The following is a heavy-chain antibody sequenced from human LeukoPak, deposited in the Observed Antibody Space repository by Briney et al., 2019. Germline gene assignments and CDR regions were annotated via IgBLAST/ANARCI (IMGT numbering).Heavy chain of an antibody. J-gene: IGHJ4*02. CDR3: ATTGNYGGNSKDFDY. V-gene: IGHV3-23*01. CDR1: GFTFRNYA. Sequence: GGSLRLSCAASGFTFRNYAMSWVRQAPGKGLEWVSAISGSGTGTHFADSVKGRFTISRDNSKNTLSLEMHSLRAEDTAVYYCATTGNYGGNSKDFDYWGQGTLVTVSS. D-gene: IGHD4-23*01. CDR2: ISGSGTGT.